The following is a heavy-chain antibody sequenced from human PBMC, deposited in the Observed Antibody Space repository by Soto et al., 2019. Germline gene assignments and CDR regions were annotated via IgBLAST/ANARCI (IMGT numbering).Heavy chain of an antibody. CDR2: IKTKADVGTT. Sequence: EVQLVESGGGLVEPGGSLRLSCAASGFTFSNAWMTWVRQAPGKGLEWVGRIKTKADVGTTDYAVPVKGRFTVSRDDSKNTVYLQMDSLKTEDTAVYYCAADTPTFGVGELEYWGQGTLVTVSS. CDR1: GFTFSNAW. J-gene: IGHJ4*02. D-gene: IGHD3-16*01. V-gene: IGHV3-15*05. CDR3: AADTPTFGVGELEY.